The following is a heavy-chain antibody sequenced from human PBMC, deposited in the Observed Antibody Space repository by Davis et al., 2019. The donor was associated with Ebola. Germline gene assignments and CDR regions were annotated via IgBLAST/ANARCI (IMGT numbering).Heavy chain of an antibody. CDR1: GGSISSSSYY. CDR3: ARAHPAIPGRWLVPHNWFDP. J-gene: IGHJ5*02. CDR2: IYYSGST. Sequence: PSETLSLTCTVSGGSISSSSYYWGWIRQPPGKGLEWIGSIYYSGSTYYNPSLKSRVTISVDTSKNQFSLKLSSVTAADTAVYYCARAHPAIPGRWLVPHNWFDPWGQGTLVTVSS. V-gene: IGHV4-39*07. D-gene: IGHD6-19*01.